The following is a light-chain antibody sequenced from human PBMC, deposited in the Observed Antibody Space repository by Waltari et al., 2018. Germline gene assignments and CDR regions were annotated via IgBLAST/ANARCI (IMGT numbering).Light chain of an antibody. CDR3: AAWDDTLSGVV. CDR1: SSNIGSNY. V-gene: IGLV1-47*01. J-gene: IGLJ2*01. Sequence: QSVLTQPPSGSGTPGQRVTISCSGSSSNIGSNYVYWYQQLPGKAPKLLIYRNNPRPSGVPDRFSGSKSGTSASLAISGLRSEDEADYYCAAWDDTLSGVVFGGGTKLTVL. CDR2: RNN.